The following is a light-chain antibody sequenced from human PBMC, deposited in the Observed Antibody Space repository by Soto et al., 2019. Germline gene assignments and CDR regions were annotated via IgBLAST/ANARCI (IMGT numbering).Light chain of an antibody. Sequence: EIVFTQSPFTLSLSPGERATRCGGASQSVSSNYLAWYQQKPGLAPRLVIYDASNRATGIPDRFSGSGSGTEFTLTISSLQSEDFAVYYCQQYNNWPPLTFGGGTKVDI. CDR3: QQYNNWPPLT. CDR2: DAS. CDR1: QSVSSNY. V-gene: IGKV3D-20*01. J-gene: IGKJ4*01.